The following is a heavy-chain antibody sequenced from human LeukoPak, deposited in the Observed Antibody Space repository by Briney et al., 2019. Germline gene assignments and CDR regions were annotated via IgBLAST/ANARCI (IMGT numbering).Heavy chain of an antibody. V-gene: IGHV3-33*01. CDR1: GFTFSSYG. D-gene: IGHD6-13*01. CDR2: IWYDGSNK. J-gene: IGHJ4*02. Sequence: GGSLRLSCAASGFTFSSYGMHWVRQAPGKGLEWVAVIWYDGSNKFYAYSVKGRFTISRDNSKNTLYLQMNSLRAEDTAVYYCARDRAAADLDYWGQGTLVTVSS. CDR3: ARDRAAADLDY.